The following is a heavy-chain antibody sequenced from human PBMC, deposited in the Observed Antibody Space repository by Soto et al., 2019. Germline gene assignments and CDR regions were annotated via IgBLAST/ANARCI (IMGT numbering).Heavy chain of an antibody. CDR2: ISNNGGST. Sequence: GGSLRLSCSASGFIFSDYAMHWVRLTPGKGLEFVSAISNNGGSTNDAPSVWGRFTISRDNSKNTVYLEMSSLRVEDTAVYYCVKATSRGGWYGFFLHWGQGTVVTVSS. CDR3: VKATSRGGWYGFFLH. V-gene: IGHV3-64D*06. J-gene: IGHJ1*01. D-gene: IGHD6-19*01. CDR1: GFIFSDYA.